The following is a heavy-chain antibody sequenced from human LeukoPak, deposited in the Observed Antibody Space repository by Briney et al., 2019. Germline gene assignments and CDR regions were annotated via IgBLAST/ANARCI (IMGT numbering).Heavy chain of an antibody. J-gene: IGHJ4*02. CDR3: AKGSYYYDSSGYLDY. Sequence: GGSLRLSCAASGFTFSSYGMHWVRQAPGKGLEWVAVISYDGSNKYYADSVKGRFTISRDNSKNTLYLQMNSLRAEDTAVYYCAKGSYYYDSSGYLDYWGQGTLVTVSS. D-gene: IGHD3-22*01. CDR2: ISYDGSNK. V-gene: IGHV3-30*18. CDR1: GFTFSSYG.